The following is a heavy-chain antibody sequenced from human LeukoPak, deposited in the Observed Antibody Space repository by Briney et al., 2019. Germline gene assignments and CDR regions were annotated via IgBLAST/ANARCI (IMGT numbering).Heavy chain of an antibody. J-gene: IGHJ3*02. Sequence: SETLSLTCTVSGGSMINSHCWDWIRQSPGKGLEWIGSIYYSGSTYYNPSLKGRVTISVDTSKSQFSLELRSMTAADTAIYYCARNMTAVSRLDVFDIWGPGTMVTVSS. CDR3: ARNMTAVSRLDVFDI. D-gene: IGHD4-17*01. CDR1: GGSMINSHC. V-gene: IGHV4-39*01. CDR2: IYYSGST.